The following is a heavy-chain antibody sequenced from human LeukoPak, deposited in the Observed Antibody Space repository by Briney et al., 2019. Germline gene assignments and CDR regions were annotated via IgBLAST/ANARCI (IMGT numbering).Heavy chain of an antibody. J-gene: IGHJ4*02. V-gene: IGHV3-7*05. CDR1: GFTFSSYC. CDR2: IKQDGSEE. CDR3: ARRMGTSGWLDY. D-gene: IGHD6-19*01. Sequence: PGGSLRLSCAASGFTFSSYCMSWVRQAPGKGLEWVANIKQDGSEEYYVDSVKGRFTISRDNSKNSLSLQMNSLRAEDTAVYYCARRMGTSGWLDYWGQGTLVTVSS.